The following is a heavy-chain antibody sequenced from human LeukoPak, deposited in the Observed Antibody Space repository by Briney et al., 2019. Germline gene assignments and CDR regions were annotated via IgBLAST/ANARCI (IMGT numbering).Heavy chain of an antibody. D-gene: IGHD1-26*01. CDR2: ISDDGNNK. V-gene: IGHV3-30*18. CDR1: GFTFSGHG. J-gene: IGHJ6*03. CDR3: AKDLTVGASAIYYYYYMDV. Sequence: GGSLRLSCAVSGFTFSGHGIGIHWVRQAPGKGLEWVAVISDDGNNKYYADSVKGRFTISRDTSRNTLYLQMNSLRAEDTAVYYCAKDLTVGASAIYYYYYMDVWGKGTTVTVSS.